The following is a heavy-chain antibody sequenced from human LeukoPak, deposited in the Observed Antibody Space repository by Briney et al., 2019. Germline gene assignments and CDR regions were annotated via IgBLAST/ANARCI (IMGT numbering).Heavy chain of an antibody. J-gene: IGHJ5*02. Sequence: HPGESLRLSCAASGFTVSTNYMSWVRLAPGKGLEWVSLLHSDGNKYYAESVKGRFTISTDNSKNTLYLQMNSLRVEDTAVYYCAKGRGSYYFNWFDPWGQGTLVTVSS. V-gene: IGHV3-66*01. D-gene: IGHD1-26*01. CDR3: AKGRGSYYFNWFDP. CDR2: LHSDGNK. CDR1: GFTVSTNY.